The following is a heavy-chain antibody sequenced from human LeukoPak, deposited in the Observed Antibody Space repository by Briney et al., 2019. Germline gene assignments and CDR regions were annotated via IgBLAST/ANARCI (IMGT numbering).Heavy chain of an antibody. CDR1: GYTFTGYY. J-gene: IGHJ4*02. D-gene: IGHD3-10*01. V-gene: IGHV1-2*06. Sequence: ASMKVSCKASGYTFTGYYMHWVRQAPGQGLEWMGRINPNSGGTNYAQKFQGRVTMTRDTSISTAYMELSRLRSDDTAVYYCARARGGVRGVLAFDYWGQGTLVTASS. CDR3: ARARGGVRGVLAFDY. CDR2: INPNSGGT.